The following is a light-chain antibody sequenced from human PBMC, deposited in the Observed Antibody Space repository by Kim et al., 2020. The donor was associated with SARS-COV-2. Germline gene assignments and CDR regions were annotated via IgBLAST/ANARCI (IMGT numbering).Light chain of an antibody. CDR2: AAS. V-gene: IGKV1-8*01. CDR1: QGISSY. CDR3: QQYYSYPRT. J-gene: IGKJ1*01. Sequence: ASTGDRVTITCRASQGISSYFAWYQQKPGKAPKLLIYAASTLQSGVPSRFSGSGSGTDFTLTISCLQSEDFATYYCQQYYSYPRTFGQGTKVEIK.